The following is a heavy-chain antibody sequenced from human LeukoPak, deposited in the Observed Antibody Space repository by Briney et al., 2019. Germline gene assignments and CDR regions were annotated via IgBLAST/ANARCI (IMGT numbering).Heavy chain of an antibody. CDR3: VKDVSRYSDYDSTFDY. V-gene: IGHV3-64D*06. CDR2: ISSNGGST. J-gene: IGHJ4*02. Sequence: GGSLRLSCSASGFTFSSYAMHWVRQAPGKGLEYVSAISSNGGSTYYADSVKGRFTISRDNSKNTLYLQMSSLSAEDTAVYYCVKDVSRYSDYDSTFDYWGQGTLVTVSS. CDR1: GFTFSSYA. D-gene: IGHD5-12*01.